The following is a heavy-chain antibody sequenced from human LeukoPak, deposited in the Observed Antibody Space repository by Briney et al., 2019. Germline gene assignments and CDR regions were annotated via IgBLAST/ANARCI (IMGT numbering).Heavy chain of an antibody. CDR1: GGSFSGYY. CDR2: INHSGST. CDR3: ARRRYYDSNGYASAFDI. J-gene: IGHJ3*02. V-gene: IGHV4-34*01. Sequence: PPEALSLTCAVYGGSFSGYYWSWIRQPPRKGLEWVGEINHSGSTHHNPSLKSRVTLSVDTPQNQLSLKLSFVTAADTAVYYCARRRYYDSNGYASAFDIWGQGTMVTVSS. D-gene: IGHD3-22*01.